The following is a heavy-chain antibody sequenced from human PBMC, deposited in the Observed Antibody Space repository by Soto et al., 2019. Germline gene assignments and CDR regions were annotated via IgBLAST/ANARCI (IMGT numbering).Heavy chain of an antibody. CDR1: GFTFSSYA. Sequence: QVQLVESGGGVVQPGRSLRLSCVASGFTFSSYAMHWVRQAPGKGLEWVAVISYDGSNKYYADSVKGRFTISRDNSKNTLYLQMYRLGAEDTSVCYCARGVGSSWGLDYWGQGCLVTVSS. J-gene: IGHJ4*02. CDR2: ISYDGSNK. CDR3: ARGVGSSWGLDY. V-gene: IGHV3-30-3*01. D-gene: IGHD6-13*01.